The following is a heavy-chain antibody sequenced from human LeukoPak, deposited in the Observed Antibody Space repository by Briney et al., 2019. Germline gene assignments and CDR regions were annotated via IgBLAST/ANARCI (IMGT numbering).Heavy chain of an antibody. CDR3: ARDRGIATWYFDL. J-gene: IGHJ2*01. CDR1: GFTFRSYW. V-gene: IGHV3-74*01. CDR2: INTDRSST. D-gene: IGHD6-13*01. Sequence: GESLRLSCAASGFTFRSYWMHWVRQAPGKGLVWVAQINTDRSSTSYADSVKGRFTISRDNAKNTLYLQVNSLRDEDTAVYYCARDRGIATWYFDLWGRGTLVTVSS.